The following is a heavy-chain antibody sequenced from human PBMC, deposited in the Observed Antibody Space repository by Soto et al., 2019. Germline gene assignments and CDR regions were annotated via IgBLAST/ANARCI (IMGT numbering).Heavy chain of an antibody. CDR3: ARIKVEDSGGRREHGMDV. J-gene: IGHJ6*02. Sequence: GPTLVNPTQTLTLTCSFSGFSLSTSGMCVSWIRQPPGKALEWLALIDWDDDKYYSTSLKTRLIISKDTSKNQVALTMTNMEPVDTATYSCARIKVEDSGGRREHGMDVWGQATTVTVS. V-gene: IGHV2-70*01. D-gene: IGHD2-15*01. CDR2: IDWDDDK. CDR1: GFSLSTSGMC.